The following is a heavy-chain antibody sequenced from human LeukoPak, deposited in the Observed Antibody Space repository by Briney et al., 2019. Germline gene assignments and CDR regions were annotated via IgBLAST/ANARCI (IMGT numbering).Heavy chain of an antibody. CDR2: MNPNSGNT. V-gene: IGHV1-8*01. Sequence: ASVKVSCKASGYAFTSYDINWVRQATGQGLEWMGWMNPNSGNTGYAQKFQGRVTMTRNTSISTAYMELSSLRSEDTAVYYCARDGGQQYYYYMDVWGKGTTVTISS. D-gene: IGHD2-2*01. CDR3: ARDGGQQYYYYMDV. CDR1: GYAFTSYD. J-gene: IGHJ6*03.